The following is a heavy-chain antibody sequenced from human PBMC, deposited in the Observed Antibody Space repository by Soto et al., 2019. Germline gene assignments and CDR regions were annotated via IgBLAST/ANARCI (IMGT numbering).Heavy chain of an antibody. Sequence: GGSLRLSCAASGFSFSSYAMSWVRQAPGKGLEWVSAINGRGGSTYYADSVKGRFTISRDNSMNTLYLQMNSLRAEDTAVYYCAKGQGQWLVELNYWGQGTLVTVSS. J-gene: IGHJ4*02. V-gene: IGHV3-23*01. CDR3: AKGQGQWLVELNY. D-gene: IGHD6-19*01. CDR1: GFSFSSYA. CDR2: INGRGGST.